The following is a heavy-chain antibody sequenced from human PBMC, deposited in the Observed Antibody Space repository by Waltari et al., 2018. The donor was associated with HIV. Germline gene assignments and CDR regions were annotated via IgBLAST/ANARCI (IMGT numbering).Heavy chain of an antibody. Sequence: QVQLVQSGAEVKKPGASVKVSCKASGYTFTGYYMHWVRQAPGQGLEWMGWINPNSVGTNYAQKFQGRVTMTRDTSISTAYMELSRLRSDDTAVYYCARDRARTTDYYYYGMDVWGQGTTVTVSS. CDR1: GYTFTGYY. CDR3: ARDRARTTDYYYYGMDV. CDR2: INPNSVGT. D-gene: IGHD1-7*01. J-gene: IGHJ6*02. V-gene: IGHV1-2*02.